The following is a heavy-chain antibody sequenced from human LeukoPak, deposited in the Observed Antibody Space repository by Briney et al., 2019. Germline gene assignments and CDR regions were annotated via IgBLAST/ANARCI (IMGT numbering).Heavy chain of an antibody. J-gene: IGHJ3*02. V-gene: IGHV4-34*01. CDR1: GGSISSYY. D-gene: IGHD3-3*01. Sequence: SETLSLTCTASGGSISSYYWSWIRQPPGKGLEWIGEINHSGSTNYNPSLKSRVTISVDTSKNQFSLKLSSVTAADTAVYYCARGRYDFWSGYYSRAFDIWGQGTMVTVSS. CDR2: INHSGST. CDR3: ARGRYDFWSGYYSRAFDI.